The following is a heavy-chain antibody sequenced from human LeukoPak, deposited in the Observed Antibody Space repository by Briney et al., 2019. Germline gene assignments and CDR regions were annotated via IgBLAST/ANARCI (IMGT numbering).Heavy chain of an antibody. Sequence: GGSLRLSCAASGFTFSSYSMNWVRQAPGKGLEWVSSISSSSSYIYYADSVKGRFTISRDNAKNSLYLQMNSLRAEDTAVYYCAGERGSSSWMTFDYWGQGTLVTVSS. CDR2: ISSSSSYI. J-gene: IGHJ4*02. CDR3: AGERGSSSWMTFDY. V-gene: IGHV3-21*01. CDR1: GFTFSSYS. D-gene: IGHD6-13*01.